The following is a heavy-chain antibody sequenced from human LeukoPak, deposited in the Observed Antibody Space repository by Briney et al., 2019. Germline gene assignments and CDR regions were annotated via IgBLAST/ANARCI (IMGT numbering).Heavy chain of an antibody. J-gene: IGHJ4*02. V-gene: IGHV3-11*01. D-gene: IGHD4-17*01. CDR1: GFTFSHHF. CDR3: AKEIRPNDS. CDR2: INPGGDTI. Sequence: GGSLRLSCAASGFTFSHHFMSWIRQTPGKGLEWISYINPGGDTIYYAHSVRGRFTISRDDAKNSLSLQMNSLRPDDTAVYYCAKEIRPNDSWGQGTLVTVSS.